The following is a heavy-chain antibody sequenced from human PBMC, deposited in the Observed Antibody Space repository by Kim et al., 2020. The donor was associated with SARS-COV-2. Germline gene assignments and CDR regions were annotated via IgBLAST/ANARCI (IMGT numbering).Heavy chain of an antibody. CDR3: ARDQKGIVVVPAVNQLDP. Sequence: SVKVSCKASGGTFSSYAISWVRQAPGQGLEWMGRIIPILGIANYAQKFQGRVTITADKSTSTAYMELSSLRSEDTAVYYCARDQKGIVVVPAVNQLDPWGQGTLVTVSS. CDR2: IIPILGIA. CDR1: GGTFSSYA. D-gene: IGHD2-2*01. J-gene: IGHJ5*02. V-gene: IGHV1-69*04.